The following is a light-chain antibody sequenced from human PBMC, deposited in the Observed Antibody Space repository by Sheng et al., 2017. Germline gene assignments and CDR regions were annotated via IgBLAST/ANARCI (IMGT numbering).Light chain of an antibody. CDR2: AAS. V-gene: IGKV1-9*01. CDR3: QHLNSDF. Sequence: DIHLTQSPSFLSASLGDRVTITCRASQGMSSYLAWYQQRPGKAPQLLIYAASTLHTGVPSRFAGSGSGTEFTLTISSLQPEDFATYYCQHLNSDFFGAGTKVA. J-gene: IGKJ4*01. CDR1: QGMSSY.